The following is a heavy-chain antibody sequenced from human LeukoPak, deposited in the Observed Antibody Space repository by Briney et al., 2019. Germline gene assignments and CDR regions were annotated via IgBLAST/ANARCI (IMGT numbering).Heavy chain of an antibody. CDR1: GLNFNTHA. V-gene: IGHV3-23*01. CDR2: VSHSGTDT. J-gene: IGHJ5*02. Sequence: GGSLRLSCEVSGLNFNTHAVNWVRQAPGKGLEWVSAVSHSGTDTYYADSVKGRFTISRDNSKNTLYLQMSSLRAEDTALYYCAKAIGGRRLQPYLWGQGTLVTVSS. CDR3: AKAIGGRRLQPYL. D-gene: IGHD5-24*01.